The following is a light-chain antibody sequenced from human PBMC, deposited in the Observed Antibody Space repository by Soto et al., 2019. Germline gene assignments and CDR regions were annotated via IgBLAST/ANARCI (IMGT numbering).Light chain of an antibody. Sequence: DIVVTQSPLSLPVTPGEPASISCRSSQSLLHSNGYNYLDWYLQKPGQSPQLLIYLGSNRASGVPDRFSGSGSGTDFTLKISRVEAKDVGVYYCMQALQTPLTFGGGTKVEIK. CDR2: LGS. J-gene: IGKJ4*01. V-gene: IGKV2-28*01. CDR1: QSLLHSNGYNY. CDR3: MQALQTPLT.